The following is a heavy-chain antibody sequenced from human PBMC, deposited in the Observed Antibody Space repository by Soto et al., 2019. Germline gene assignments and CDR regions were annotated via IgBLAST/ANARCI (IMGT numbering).Heavy chain of an antibody. D-gene: IGHD5-18*01. J-gene: IGHJ3*02. CDR3: ARAGYSYVLPDDFDI. CDR2: INPNSGGT. V-gene: IGHV1-2*02. Sequence: DSGKVSCKASGYTFTGYYMHWVRQAPGQGLEWMGWINPNSGGTNYAQKFQGRVTMTRDTSISTAYMELSRLRSDDTAVYYCARAGYSYVLPDDFDIWGQGTMFTVSS. CDR1: GYTFTGYY.